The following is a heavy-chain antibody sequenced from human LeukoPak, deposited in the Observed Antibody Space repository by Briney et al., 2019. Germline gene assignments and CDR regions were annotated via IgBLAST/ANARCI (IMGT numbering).Heavy chain of an antibody. CDR2: IYSDNT. CDR3: ARRAGAYSHPYDY. J-gene: IGHJ4*02. D-gene: IGHD4/OR15-4a*01. Sequence: GGSLKLSCTVSGFTVSSNSMSWVRQAPGKGLEWVSFIYSDNTHYSDSVKGRFTISRDNSKNTLYLQMNSLRAEDTAVYYCARRAGAYSHPYDYWGQGTLVTVSS. CDR1: GFTVSSNS. V-gene: IGHV3-53*01.